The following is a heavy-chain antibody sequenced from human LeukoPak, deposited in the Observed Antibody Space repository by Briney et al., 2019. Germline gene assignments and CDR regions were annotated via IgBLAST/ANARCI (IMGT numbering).Heavy chain of an antibody. CDR3: ARRAYDSSGYYWDY. Sequence: SETLSLSCTVSGYSISSGYYWGWIRQPPGKGLEWIGSIYHSGSTYYNPSLKSRVTISVDTSKNQFSLKLSSVTAADTAVYYCARRAYDSSGYYWDYWGQGTLVTVSS. CDR1: GYSISSGYY. V-gene: IGHV4-38-2*02. J-gene: IGHJ4*02. CDR2: IYHSGST. D-gene: IGHD3-22*01.